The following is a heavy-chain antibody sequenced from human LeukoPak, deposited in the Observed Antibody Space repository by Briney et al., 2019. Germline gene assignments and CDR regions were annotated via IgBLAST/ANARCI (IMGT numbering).Heavy chain of an antibody. J-gene: IGHJ4*02. CDR2: TYYRSKWSF. CDR3: ARGKYTSFDN. Sequence: SQPLSLTCAISGHSIFTNNVAWNWIRQSPSRGLEWLGRTYYRSKWSFDYAVSVKSRITINADTSKNQFSLQLSSVTPEDTAVYYCARGKYTSFDNWGQGTLVTVSS. D-gene: IGHD6-6*01. V-gene: IGHV6-1*01. CDR1: GHSIFTNNVA.